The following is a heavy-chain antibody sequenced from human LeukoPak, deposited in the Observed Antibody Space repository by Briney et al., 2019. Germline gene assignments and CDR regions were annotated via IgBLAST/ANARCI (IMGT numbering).Heavy chain of an antibody. V-gene: IGHV1-3*01. J-gene: IGHJ3*02. D-gene: IGHD5-24*01. CDR1: GYTFTSYA. Sequence: GASVKVSCKASGYTFTSYAMHWVRQAPGQRLEWMGWINAGNGNTKYSQKFQGRVTMTRDTSASTAYMELSSLRSEDTAVYYCARVEWLPGNAFDIWGQGTMVTVSS. CDR2: INAGNGNT. CDR3: ARVEWLPGNAFDI.